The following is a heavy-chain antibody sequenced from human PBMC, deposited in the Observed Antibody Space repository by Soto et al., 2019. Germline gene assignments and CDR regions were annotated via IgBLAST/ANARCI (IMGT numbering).Heavy chain of an antibody. V-gene: IGHV4-39*01. CDR3: AGTLAQEWLLPGTFDY. CDR2: IYYSGST. CDR1: GGSISSSSYY. J-gene: IGHJ4*02. Sequence: QLQLQESGPGLVKPSETLSLTCTVSGGSISSSSYYWGWIRQPPGKGLEWIGSIYYSGSTYYNPSPKSRVTLSVNPAQDQFPPKPSPGAAADPAGYYCAGTLAQEWLLPGTFDYWGQGTLVTVSS. D-gene: IGHD3-3*01.